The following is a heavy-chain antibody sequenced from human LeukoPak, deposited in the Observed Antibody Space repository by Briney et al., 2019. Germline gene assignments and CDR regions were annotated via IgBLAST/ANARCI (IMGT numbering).Heavy chain of an antibody. CDR3: ARGPLSYYYYYMDV. CDR2: IYYSGST. D-gene: IGHD2/OR15-2a*01. Sequence: SETLSLTCTVSGGSISSSSYYWGWIRQPPWKGLEWIGSIYYSGSTYYNPSLKSRVTISVDTSKNQFSLKLSSVTAADTAVYYCARGPLSYYYYYMDVWGKGTTVTVSS. CDR1: GGSISSSSYY. J-gene: IGHJ6*03. V-gene: IGHV4-39*07.